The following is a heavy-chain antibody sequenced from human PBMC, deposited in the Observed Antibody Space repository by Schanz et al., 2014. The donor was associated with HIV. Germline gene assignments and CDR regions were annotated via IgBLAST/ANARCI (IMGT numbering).Heavy chain of an antibody. V-gene: IGHV3-33*06. Sequence: VQLVESGGGLVQPGRSLRLSCAASGFTFRSYGMHWVRQAPGKGLEWVAVTWYDGSNKYYADSVKGRFTISRDNSKNTVYLQMNSLRAEDTALYYCAKRGPYTGRYEYFQQWGQGTLVTVSS. CDR2: TWYDGSNK. D-gene: IGHD1-26*01. J-gene: IGHJ1*01. CDR3: AKRGPYTGRYEYFQQ. CDR1: GFTFRSYG.